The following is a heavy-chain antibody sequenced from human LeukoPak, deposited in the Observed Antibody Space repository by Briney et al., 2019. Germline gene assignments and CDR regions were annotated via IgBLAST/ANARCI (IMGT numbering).Heavy chain of an antibody. J-gene: IGHJ6*02. V-gene: IGHV1-24*01. CDR1: GGTFSSYA. Sequence: ASVKVSCKASGGTFSSYAISWVRQAPGKGLEWMGGFDPEDGETIYAQKFQGRVTMTEDTSTDTAYMELSSLRSEDTAVYYCATGIVAYYYYYGMDVWGQGTTVTVSS. CDR2: FDPEDGET. CDR3: ATGIVAYYYYYGMDV. D-gene: IGHD2-15*01.